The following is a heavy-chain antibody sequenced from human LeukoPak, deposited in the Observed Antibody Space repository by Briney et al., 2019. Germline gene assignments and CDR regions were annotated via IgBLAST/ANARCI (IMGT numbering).Heavy chain of an antibody. CDR1: GGSISSGSYY. V-gene: IGHV4-61*02. CDR3: ARDYYGSGTLDP. Sequence: SETLSLTCTVSGGSISSGSYYWSWIRQPAGKGLEWIGRIYTSGSTNYNPSLKSRVTISVDTSKNQFSLKLSSVTAADTAVYYCARDYYGSGTLDPWGEGSLVTVSS. J-gene: IGHJ5*02. CDR2: IYTSGST. D-gene: IGHD3-10*01.